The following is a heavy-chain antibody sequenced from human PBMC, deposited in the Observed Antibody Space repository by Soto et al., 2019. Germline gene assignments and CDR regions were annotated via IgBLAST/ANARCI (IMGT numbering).Heavy chain of an antibody. V-gene: IGHV1-2*02. D-gene: IGHD6-6*01. CDR3: ARVISVAARRGIGF. Sequence: ASVKVSCKASGYTFSDYYLHWVRQAPGQGLEWMGWINPNSGGTKYAQKFQGRVTMTRDMSVSTAYMELSRLRSGDTAVYYCARVISVAARRGIGFWGQGTMVTVSS. CDR2: INPNSGGT. CDR1: GYTFSDYY. J-gene: IGHJ4*02.